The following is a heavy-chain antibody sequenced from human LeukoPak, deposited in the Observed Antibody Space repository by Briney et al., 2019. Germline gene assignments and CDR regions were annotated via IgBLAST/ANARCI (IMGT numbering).Heavy chain of an antibody. D-gene: IGHD6-13*01. V-gene: IGHV3-33*01. J-gene: IGHJ4*02. Sequence: GRSLRLSCAASGFIFSSYGMHWVRQAPGKGLEWVAIIWYDGSNKYYADSEKGRFTISRDNSKNTLYLQMNSLRAEDTAVYYCARAESTWYSGLDYWGRGTMVTVSS. CDR1: GFIFSSYG. CDR2: IWYDGSNK. CDR3: ARAESTWYSGLDY.